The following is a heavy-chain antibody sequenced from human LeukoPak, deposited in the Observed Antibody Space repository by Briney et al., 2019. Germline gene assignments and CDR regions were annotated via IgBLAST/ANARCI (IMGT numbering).Heavy chain of an antibody. CDR1: GFTFSSYG. J-gene: IGHJ4*02. D-gene: IGHD5-12*01. CDR3: AKDRGYSHGFEY. CDR2: ISYDGRNK. V-gene: IGHV3-30*18. Sequence: GRSLRLSCAASGFTFSSYGMHWVRQAPGKGLEWVAAISYDGRNKEYVDSVKGRFTISRDSSKNTLYLQMNSLRAEDTAVYYCAKDRGYSHGFEYWGQGTLVTVSS.